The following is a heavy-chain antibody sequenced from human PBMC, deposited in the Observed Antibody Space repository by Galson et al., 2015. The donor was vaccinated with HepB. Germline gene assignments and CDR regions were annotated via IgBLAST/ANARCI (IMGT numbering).Heavy chain of an antibody. CDR2: ISGSGGST. D-gene: IGHD6-19*01. V-gene: IGHV3-23*01. CDR3: ASPAHQQWLDYYFDY. Sequence: SLRLSCAVSGFTFSSYAMSWVRQAPGKGLEWVSAISGSGGSTYYADSVKGRFTISRDNSKNTLYLQMNSLRAEDTAVYYCASPAHQQWLDYYFDYWGQGTLVTVSS. CDR1: GFTFSSYA. J-gene: IGHJ4*02.